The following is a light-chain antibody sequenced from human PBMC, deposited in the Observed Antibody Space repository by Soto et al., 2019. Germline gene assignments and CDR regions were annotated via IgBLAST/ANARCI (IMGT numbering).Light chain of an antibody. V-gene: IGLV2-14*01. CDR2: EVS. J-gene: IGLJ3*02. Sequence: QSALTQPASVSGSPGQSITISCTGTSSDVGGYNYVSWYQQHPGKAPKLMIYEVSNRPSGVSNRFSGSKSGNTASLIISGLQAEDEADYYCSSYTSSSTAWVFGGGTKLTVL. CDR1: SSDVGGYNY. CDR3: SSYTSSSTAWV.